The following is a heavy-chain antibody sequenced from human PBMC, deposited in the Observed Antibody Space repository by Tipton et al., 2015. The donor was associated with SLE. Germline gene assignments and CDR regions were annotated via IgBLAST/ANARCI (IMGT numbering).Heavy chain of an antibody. V-gene: IGHV4-38-2*01. D-gene: IGHD6-13*01. Sequence: LRLSCAASGFTFSSYSMNWVRQAPGKGLEWIGSIYYSGSTYYNPSLKSRVTISVDTSKNQFSLKLSSVTAADTAVYYCARNEQLDYFDYWGQGTLVTVSS. CDR1: GFTFSSYS. CDR2: IYYSGST. J-gene: IGHJ4*02. CDR3: ARNEQLDYFDY.